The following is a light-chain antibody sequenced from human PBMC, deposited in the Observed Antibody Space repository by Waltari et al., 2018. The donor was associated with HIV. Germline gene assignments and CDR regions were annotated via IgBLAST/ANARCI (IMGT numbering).Light chain of an antibody. Sequence: QSVVTQPPSASGTPGQRVTISCSGSSSNIGSNIVNWYQQLPGAAPKLLIYSDTQRPSGVPDRFSGSKSGTSASLAISGLQSEDEADYYCASWDDSLNAVVFGGGTMLAVV. V-gene: IGLV1-44*01. J-gene: IGLJ3*02. CDR1: SSNIGSNI. CDR3: ASWDDSLNAVV. CDR2: SDT.